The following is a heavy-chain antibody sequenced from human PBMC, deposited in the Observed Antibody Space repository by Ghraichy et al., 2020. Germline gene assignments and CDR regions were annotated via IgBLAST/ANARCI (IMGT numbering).Heavy chain of an antibody. Sequence: SCAASGITFGNFWMSWVRQVPGKGLEWVANIKEDGSEKYYVDSVKGRFDISRDNARGSHYLQMSSLRAEDTAVYYCARVRPGNYYDYWGQGTLVTVSS. D-gene: IGHD1-14*01. V-gene: IGHV3-7*01. CDR2: IKEDGSEK. CDR1: GITFGNFW. J-gene: IGHJ4*02. CDR3: ARVRPGNYYDY.